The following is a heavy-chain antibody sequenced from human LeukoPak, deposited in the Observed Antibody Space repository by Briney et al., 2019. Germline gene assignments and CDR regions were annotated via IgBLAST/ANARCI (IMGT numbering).Heavy chain of an antibody. D-gene: IGHD3-10*01. CDR2: ISSSSSYI. CDR3: AKGQRLWFGEFDY. J-gene: IGHJ4*02. V-gene: IGHV3-21*04. CDR1: GFTFSSYS. Sequence: GGSLRLSCAASGFTFSSYSMNWVRQAPGKGLEWVSSISSSSSYIYYADSVKGRFTISRDNAKNSLYLQMNSLRAEDTAVYYCAKGQRLWFGEFDYWGQGTLVTVSS.